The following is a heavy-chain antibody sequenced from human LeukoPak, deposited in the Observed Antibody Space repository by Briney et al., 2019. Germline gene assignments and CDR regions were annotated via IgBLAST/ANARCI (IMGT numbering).Heavy chain of an antibody. J-gene: IGHJ6*02. CDR2: TRNKAKSHTT. V-gene: IGHV3-72*01. Sequence: PGRSLRLSCAASGFTFITYAMHWVRQAPGKGLEWVGRTRNKAKSHTTEYAASVKGRFTISRDDPKNSLYLQMSSLKTEDTAVYYCARVVTTVGDYGFDVWGQGTSVTVSS. D-gene: IGHD3-10*01. CDR1: GFTFITYA. CDR3: ARVVTTVGDYGFDV.